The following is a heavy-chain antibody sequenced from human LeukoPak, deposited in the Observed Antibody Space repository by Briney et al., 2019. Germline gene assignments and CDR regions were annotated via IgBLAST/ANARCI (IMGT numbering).Heavy chain of an antibody. Sequence: GGSLRLSCAASGFSVSSNYMNWVRQAPGKGLEWVSVIYSGGNTYYADSVKGRFTISRDNSKNTLYLQMNSLRAEDTAVYYCAKDISSSGWCSYFDYWGQGTLVTVSS. CDR2: IYSGGNT. CDR3: AKDISSSGWCSYFDY. CDR1: GFSVSSNY. V-gene: IGHV3-66*01. D-gene: IGHD6-19*01. J-gene: IGHJ4*02.